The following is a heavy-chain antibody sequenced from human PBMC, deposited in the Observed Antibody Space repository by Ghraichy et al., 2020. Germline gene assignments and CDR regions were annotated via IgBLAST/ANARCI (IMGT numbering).Heavy chain of an antibody. D-gene: IGHD6-13*01. V-gene: IGHV3-74*01. Sequence: GGSLRLSCAASGFTFSSYWMHWVRQAPGKGLVWVSRINSDGSSTSYADSVKGRFTISRDNAKNTLYLQMNSLRAEDTAVYYCEGASWYLAFDTWGQGTMVTVSS. CDR1: GFTFSSYW. CDR2: INSDGSST. J-gene: IGHJ3*02. CDR3: EGASWYLAFDT.